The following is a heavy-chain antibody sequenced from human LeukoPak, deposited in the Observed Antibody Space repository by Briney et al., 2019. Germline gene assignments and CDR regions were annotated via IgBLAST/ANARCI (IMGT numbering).Heavy chain of an antibody. D-gene: IGHD4-17*01. CDR2: ISGSGGST. CDR3: AKRRYGDPTFSFDY. V-gene: IGHV3-23*01. CDR1: GFTFSSYS. J-gene: IGHJ4*02. Sequence: GGSLRLSCAASGFTFSSYSMNWVRQAPGKGLEWVSAISGSGGSTYYADSVKGRFTISRDNSKNTLYLQMNSLRAEDTAVYYCAKRRYGDPTFSFDYWGQGTLVTVSS.